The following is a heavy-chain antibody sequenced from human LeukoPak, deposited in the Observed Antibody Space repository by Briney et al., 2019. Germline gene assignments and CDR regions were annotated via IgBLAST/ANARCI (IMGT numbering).Heavy chain of an antibody. Sequence: GASVKVSCKASGYTFTSYGISWVRQAPGQGLEWMGWISAYNGNTNYAQKFQGRVTMTRDTSISTAYMELSRLRSDDTAVYYCARDALGIAVGDYYYMDVWGKGTTVTVSS. V-gene: IGHV1-18*01. CDR2: ISAYNGNT. CDR3: ARDALGIAVGDYYYMDV. J-gene: IGHJ6*03. D-gene: IGHD6-19*01. CDR1: GYTFTSYG.